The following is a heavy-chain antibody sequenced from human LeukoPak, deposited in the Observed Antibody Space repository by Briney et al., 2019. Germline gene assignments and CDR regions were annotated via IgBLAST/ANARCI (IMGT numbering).Heavy chain of an antibody. J-gene: IGHJ4*02. D-gene: IGHD2-2*01. V-gene: IGHV1-8*01. CDR1: GYIFIDYD. Sequence: ASVKVSCKTSGYIFIDYDINWVRQAPGQGLELMGWMNPETGGSGYSHHFQGRITMTRDTSITTAYMELSSLTSEDTAVYYCARFHRHQLPKSDYWGQGTLVTVSS. CDR3: ARFHRHQLPKSDY. CDR2: MNPETGGS.